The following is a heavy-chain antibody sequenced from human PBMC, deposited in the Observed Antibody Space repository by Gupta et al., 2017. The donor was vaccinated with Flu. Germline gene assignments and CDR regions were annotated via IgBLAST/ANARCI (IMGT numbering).Heavy chain of an antibody. Sequence: TFMCYWMFWVCQVPGKGLAWVSRIGSDGTRVAYADSVKGRFTISRDNAKNTLYLQVNSLRAEDTAVYFCAREMAHSSAFDYWGQGTLLTVSS. CDR3: AREMAHSSAFDY. D-gene: IGHD6-19*01. CDR1: TFMCYW. CDR2: IGSDGTRV. J-gene: IGHJ4*02. V-gene: IGHV3-74*01.